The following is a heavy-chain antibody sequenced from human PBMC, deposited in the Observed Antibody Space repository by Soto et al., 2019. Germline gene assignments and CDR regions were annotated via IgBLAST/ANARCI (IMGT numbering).Heavy chain of an antibody. CDR3: ARSSGGFFGIIIEGSNWLAA. CDR2: NNPNCGRT. D-gene: IGHD1-26*01. Sequence: ASVKVSCKAPAGTFTCYYIHWVRKAPVRGLELMGINNPNCGRTRFAQTFQGRITMTTDTSTSTVYMELRSLRSEDTAVYYCARSSGGFFGIIIEGSNWLAASAQGSLVTVSS. V-gene: IGHV1-46*01. CDR1: AGTFTCYY. J-gene: IGHJ5*02.